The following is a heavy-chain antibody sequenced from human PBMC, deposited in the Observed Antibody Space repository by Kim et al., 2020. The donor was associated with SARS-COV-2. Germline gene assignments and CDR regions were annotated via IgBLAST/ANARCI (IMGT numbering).Heavy chain of an antibody. V-gene: IGHV3-15*01. CDR3: TTDFYFDSSGFALLPYYGMDV. Sequence: GGSLRLSCAASGFTFSNAWMSWVRQAPGKGLEWVGRIKSKTDGGTTDYAAPVKGRCTISRDDSKNTLYLQMNSLKTEDTAVYYCTTDFYFDSSGFALLPYYGMDVWGQGTTVTVSS. J-gene: IGHJ6*02. CDR2: IKSKTDGGTT. CDR1: GFTFSNAW. D-gene: IGHD3-22*01.